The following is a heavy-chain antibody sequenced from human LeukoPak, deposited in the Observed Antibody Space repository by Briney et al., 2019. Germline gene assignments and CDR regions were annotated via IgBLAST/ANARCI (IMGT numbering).Heavy chain of an antibody. CDR3: ARGTAVAGTDY. V-gene: IGHV4-59*01. CDR2: IYYSGST. CDR1: GGSISSYY. D-gene: IGHD6-19*01. Sequence: SETLSLTCTVSGGSISSYYWSWIRQPPGKGLEWIGYIYYSGSTNCNPSLKSRVTISVDTSKNQFSLKLSSVTAADTAVYYCARGTAVAGTDYWGQGTLVTVSS. J-gene: IGHJ4*02.